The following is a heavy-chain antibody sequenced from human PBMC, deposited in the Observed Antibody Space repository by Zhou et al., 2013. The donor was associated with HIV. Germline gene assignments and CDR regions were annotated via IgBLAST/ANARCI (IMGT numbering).Heavy chain of an antibody. V-gene: IGHV1-8*02. D-gene: IGHD3-16*01. Sequence: QVQLVQSGAEVKKPGASVKVSCKASGYTFTSYDINWVRQATGQGLEWMGWMNPNSGNTGYAQKFQGWVTLTRDTSISTAYMELSRLTSDDTAVYYCVRSFQNLPDYYGMDVWGQGTTVTVSS. CDR1: GYTFTSYD. CDR3: VRSFQNLPDYYGMDV. CDR2: MNPNSGNT. J-gene: IGHJ6*02.